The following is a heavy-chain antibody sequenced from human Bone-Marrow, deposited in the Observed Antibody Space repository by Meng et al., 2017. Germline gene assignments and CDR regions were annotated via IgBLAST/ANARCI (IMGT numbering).Heavy chain of an antibody. Sequence: ASVKVSCKASGYTFTGYYMHWVRQAPGQGLEWMGRIHPNSGGTNYAQKFQGRVTMTRDTSISTAYMELSRLRSDDTAVYYCARDQVVPAAMQDDAFDIWGQGTMVTVSS. D-gene: IGHD2-2*01. J-gene: IGHJ3*02. CDR2: IHPNSGGT. CDR1: GYTFTGYY. V-gene: IGHV1-2*06. CDR3: ARDQVVPAAMQDDAFDI.